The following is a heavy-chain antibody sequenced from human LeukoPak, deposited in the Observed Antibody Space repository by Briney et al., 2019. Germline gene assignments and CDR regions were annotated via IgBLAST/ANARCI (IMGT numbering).Heavy chain of an antibody. J-gene: IGHJ6*03. Sequence: SGGSLRLSCTASGFTFSSYEMNWVRQAPGKGLEWVSYISSSGSSIYYADSVKGRFTISRDNAKNSLYLQMNSLRAEDTALYYCARDGAYSYAISPHDYYYYYMDVWGKGTTVTVSS. CDR3: ARDGAYSYAISPHDYYYYYMDV. D-gene: IGHD5-18*01. CDR1: GFTFSSYE. V-gene: IGHV3-48*03. CDR2: ISSSGSSI.